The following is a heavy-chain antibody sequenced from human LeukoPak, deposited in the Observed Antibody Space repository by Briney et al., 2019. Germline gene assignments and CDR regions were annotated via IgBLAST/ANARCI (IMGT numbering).Heavy chain of an antibody. V-gene: IGHV3-7*01. CDR1: GFNLGSYW. CDR2: IEEDGGEK. D-gene: IGHD2-15*01. Sequence: GGSLRLSCATSGFNLGSYWRSWVRQAPGRGLEGVPNIEEDGGEKYYVDSVKGRFIISRDNAKNSLYLQMNSLRAEDTAVYYCAREGGDIADTGFDYWGQGTLVTVSS. J-gene: IGHJ4*02. CDR3: AREGGDIADTGFDY.